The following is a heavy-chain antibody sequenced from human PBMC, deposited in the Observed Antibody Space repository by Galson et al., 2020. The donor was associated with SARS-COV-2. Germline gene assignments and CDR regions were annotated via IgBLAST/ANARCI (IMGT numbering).Heavy chain of an antibody. V-gene: IGHV4-34*01. CDR2: SNHNGGT. CDR1: GGSFSGYY. CDR3: ARLGGTRRGYNWFDP. J-gene: IGHJ5*02. Sequence: LETSETLSLTCAVYGGSFSGYYWSWIRQTPGKGLEWIGESNHNGGTNYNPSLKSRVTISVDTSKNQFSLKLTSVTAADTAVYYCARLGGTRRGYNWFDPWAQGTLVTVSS. D-gene: IGHD2-2*01.